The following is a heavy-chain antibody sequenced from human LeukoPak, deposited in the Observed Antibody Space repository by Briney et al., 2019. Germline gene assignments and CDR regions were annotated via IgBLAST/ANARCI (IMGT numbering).Heavy chain of an antibody. J-gene: IGHJ4*02. CDR2: IYHRGIT. CDR1: GGSISGDNW. CDR3: ATSARGRFSVVDY. V-gene: IGHV4-4*02. Sequence: PSETLSLTCGISGGSISGDNWWSWVRQPPGKGLEWIGEIYHRGITNYNPSLKSRVSISGDKSENQFSLNLNSVTAADTALYYCATSARGRFSVVDYWGQGTLVTVSS. D-gene: IGHD2-21*01.